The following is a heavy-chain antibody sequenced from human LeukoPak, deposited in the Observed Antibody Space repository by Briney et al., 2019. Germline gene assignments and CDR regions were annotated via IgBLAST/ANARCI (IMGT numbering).Heavy chain of an antibody. Sequence: PSETLSLTCIVSGGSISSSSYYWGWIRQPPGKGLEWIGSIHYSGSTYYNPSLKSRVTISVDTPKNQFSLKLSSVTAADTAVYYCARDGATVTTYYYMDVWGKGTTVTVSS. CDR1: GGSISSSSYY. J-gene: IGHJ6*03. CDR2: IHYSGST. V-gene: IGHV4-39*07. D-gene: IGHD4-17*01. CDR3: ARDGATVTTYYYMDV.